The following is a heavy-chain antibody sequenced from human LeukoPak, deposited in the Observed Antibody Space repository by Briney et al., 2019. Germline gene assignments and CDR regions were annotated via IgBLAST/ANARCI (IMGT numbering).Heavy chain of an antibody. CDR3: ARVSYYDSTTFDY. J-gene: IGHJ4*02. Sequence: GGSLRLSCAASGFTFSSSVMHWVRQAPGKGLEWVAVISYDGSNKYYADSVKGRFTISRDNSKNTLYLQMNSLRAEDTAVYYCARVSYYDSTTFDYWGQGTLVTVSS. V-gene: IGHV3-30-3*01. D-gene: IGHD3-22*01. CDR2: ISYDGSNK. CDR1: GFTFSSSV.